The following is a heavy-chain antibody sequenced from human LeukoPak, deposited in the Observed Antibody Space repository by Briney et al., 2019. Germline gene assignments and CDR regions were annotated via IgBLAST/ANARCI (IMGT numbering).Heavy chain of an antibody. CDR3: ARVKTVTGAFDI. D-gene: IGHD4-17*01. CDR2: INHSAST. V-gene: IGHV4-34*01. CDR1: LESFSGIS. J-gene: IGHJ3*02. Sequence: PSGTLCPSCALSLESFSGISGCSSSQPPGKGLGCSGEINHSASTNYTPSLKSRVTTSLDTSKNQFSRNLSSVTAADTAVYYCARVKTVTGAFDIWGQGKMVTVSS.